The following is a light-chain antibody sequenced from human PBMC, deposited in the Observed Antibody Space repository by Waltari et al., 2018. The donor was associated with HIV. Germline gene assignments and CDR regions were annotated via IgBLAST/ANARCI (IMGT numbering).Light chain of an antibody. CDR2: KNN. J-gene: IGLJ2*01. CDR3: SAWDRSLSAVI. CDR1: SNNVGNQG. V-gene: IGLV10-54*04. Sequence: QAGLTQPPSVSKALRQTATLTCTGDSNNVGNQGATWLQQHQGHPPNLLFYKNNNRPSGISEGFSASKSGNTASRTSTGLQPEDEADYCCSAWDRSLSAVIFGGGTRLIV.